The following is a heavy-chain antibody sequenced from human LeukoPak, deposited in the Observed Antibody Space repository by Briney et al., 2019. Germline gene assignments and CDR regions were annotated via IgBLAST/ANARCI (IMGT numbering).Heavy chain of an antibody. CDR2: IYYSGST. CDR1: GGSIGTYY. V-gene: IGHV4-59*01. D-gene: IGHD4-17*01. CDR3: ARGSGYGDSTFDY. J-gene: IGHJ4*02. Sequence: KPSETLSLTCTVSGGSIGTYYWSWIRQPPGKGLEWIGQIYYSGSTKYSPSLKSRVTISVDTSKNQFSLKESSPTTPDTAVYFCARGSGYGDSTFDYWGQGTLVTVPS.